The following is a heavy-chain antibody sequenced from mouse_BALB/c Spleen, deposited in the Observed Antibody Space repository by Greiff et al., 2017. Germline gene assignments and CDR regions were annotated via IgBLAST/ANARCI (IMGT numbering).Heavy chain of an antibody. V-gene: IGHV1-63*02. CDR1: GYTFTNYW. CDR2: IYPGGGYT. Sequence: VKLQESGAELVRPGTSVKISCKASGYTFTNYWLGWVKQRPGHGLEWIGDIYPGGGYTNYNEKFKGKATLTADTSSSTAYMQLSSLTSEDSAVYFCARDDYSSYYYAMDYWGQGTSVTVSS. J-gene: IGHJ4*01. CDR3: ARDDYSSYYYAMDY. D-gene: IGHD2-4*01.